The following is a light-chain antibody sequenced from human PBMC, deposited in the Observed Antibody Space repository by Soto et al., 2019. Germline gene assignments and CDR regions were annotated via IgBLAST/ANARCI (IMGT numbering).Light chain of an antibody. V-gene: IGKV4-1*01. CDR3: QQYYSTPRT. CDR1: QSVLYSSTNRNY. Sequence: DFVMTQSPDSLAVSLGERATINCKSSQSVLYSSTNRNYLAWYQQKPGQPPKLLISWASTRESGVPDRFSGSGFGTDFTLTISSLQAEDVAVYYCQQYYSTPRTLGQGTKVEIK. CDR2: WAS. J-gene: IGKJ1*01.